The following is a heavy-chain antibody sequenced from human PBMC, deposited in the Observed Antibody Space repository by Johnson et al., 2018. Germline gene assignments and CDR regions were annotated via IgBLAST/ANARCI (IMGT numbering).Heavy chain of an antibody. Sequence: QVQLVESGAEVKKPGASVEVSCKASGYTFTSYSIHWVRQAPGHGPEWMGIINPRGGSTPYAQQSQGRVTMIRDTSTSTVYMELRSLRSEDTAVYYCGRASTLNHYYPSGEDAFDIWGQGTMVTVSS. V-gene: IGHV1-46*01. CDR3: GRASTLNHYYPSGEDAFDI. D-gene: IGHD3-22*01. CDR2: INPRGGST. J-gene: IGHJ3*02. CDR1: GYTFTSYS.